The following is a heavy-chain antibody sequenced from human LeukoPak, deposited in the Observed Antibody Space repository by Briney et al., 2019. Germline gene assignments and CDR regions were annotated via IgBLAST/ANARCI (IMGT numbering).Heavy chain of an antibody. Sequence: PGGSLRLSCAVSGFSVSENYMTWVRQAPGKGLEWVSVLFGGGDTYYGDSVKGRFAISIDNSKNTVYLQMKSLRAEDTAFYYCARGQRTSVTLYYFDFWGQGTLVSVSS. CDR3: ARGQRTSVTLYYFDF. CDR1: GFSVSENY. CDR2: LFGGGDT. J-gene: IGHJ4*02. V-gene: IGHV3-66*01. D-gene: IGHD4-17*01.